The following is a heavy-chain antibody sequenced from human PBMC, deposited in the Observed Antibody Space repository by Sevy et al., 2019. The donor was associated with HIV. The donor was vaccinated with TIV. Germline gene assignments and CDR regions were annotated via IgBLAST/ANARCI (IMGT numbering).Heavy chain of an antibody. CDR1: GGSINSGGYS. CDR2: IFQSGAT. Sequence: SETLSLTCAVSGGSINSGGYSWSWIRQPPGKGLEWIGYIFQSGATYYIPSLQSRVSISVDMSKNQFSLNLRSVTAADTDVYYCARGRVGDSSSWYGAFDVWGQGTMVTVSS. V-gene: IGHV4-30-2*01. D-gene: IGHD6-13*01. CDR3: ARGRVGDSSSWYGAFDV. J-gene: IGHJ3*01.